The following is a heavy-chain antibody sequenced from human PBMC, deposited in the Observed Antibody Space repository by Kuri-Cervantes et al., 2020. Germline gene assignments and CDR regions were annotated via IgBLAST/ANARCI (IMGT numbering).Heavy chain of an antibody. CDR3: ARGEYSGYDSFAHYYYYYGMDV. CDR1: GFTFSSYS. CDR2: ISSSSSTI. D-gene: IGHD5-12*01. V-gene: IGHV3-48*04. Sequence: GGSLRLSCAASGFTFSSYSMNWVRQAPGKGLEWVSYISSSSSTIYYADSVKGRFTISRDNAKNSLYLQMNSLRAEDTAVYYCARGEYSGYDSFAHYYYYYGMDVWGQGTTVTVSS. J-gene: IGHJ6*02.